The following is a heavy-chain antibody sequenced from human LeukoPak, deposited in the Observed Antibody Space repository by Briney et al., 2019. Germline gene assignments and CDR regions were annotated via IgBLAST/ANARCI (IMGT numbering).Heavy chain of an antibody. V-gene: IGHV3-48*03. D-gene: IGHD3-16*01. CDR3: ARGPSYYDYVWGSYGYYYMDV. Sequence: PGGSLRLSCAASGFTFSSYEMHWVRQAPGKGLEWVSYISSSGSTIYYADSVKGRFTISRDNAKNSLYLQMNSLRAEDTALYYCARGPSYYDYVWGSYGYYYMDVWGKGTTVTISS. CDR2: ISSSGSTI. J-gene: IGHJ6*03. CDR1: GFTFSSYE.